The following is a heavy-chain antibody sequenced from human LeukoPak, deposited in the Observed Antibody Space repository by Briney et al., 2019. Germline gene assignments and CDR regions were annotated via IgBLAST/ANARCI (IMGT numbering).Heavy chain of an antibody. Sequence: GGSLSLSCSATGFTFGSYAMRWVRQAPGKGLEWVSGISGSSGSTTYGDSVKGRFTISRDNSKKTLYLQMNSLRAGDTAVYYCAKDGRGAYPGTHGFDVSGQGTMVTVSS. CDR2: ISGSSGST. D-gene: IGHD1-1*01. J-gene: IGHJ3*01. CDR1: GFTFGSYA. V-gene: IGHV3-23*01. CDR3: AKDGRGAYPGTHGFDV.